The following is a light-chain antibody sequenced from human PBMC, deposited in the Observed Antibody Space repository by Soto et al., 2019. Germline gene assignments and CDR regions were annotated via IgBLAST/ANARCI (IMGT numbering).Light chain of an antibody. V-gene: IGKV3-20*01. CDR1: QSVSSSY. CDR2: GAS. Sequence: EIVLTQSPGTLSLSPGERATLSCRASQSVSSSYLAWYQQKPGQAPRLLIYGASSRATGIPDRFSGSGFGTDFTLSISRLEPEDFAVYYCQQYGSSSWTFGQGTKMDIK. CDR3: QQYGSSSWT. J-gene: IGKJ1*01.